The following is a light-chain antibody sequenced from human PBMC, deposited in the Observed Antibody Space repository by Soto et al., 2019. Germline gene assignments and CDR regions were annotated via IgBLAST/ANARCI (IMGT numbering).Light chain of an antibody. V-gene: IGLV2-14*01. CDR3: SSYTSXLWV. CDR1: SSDVGGYNY. Sequence: QSALTQPASVSGSPGQSITISCTGTSSDVGGYNYVSWYQQHPGKAPKLMIYDVSNRPSGVSNRFSGSKSGNTASLTISGLQAEDEADYYCSSYTSXLWVFGGGTQX. J-gene: IGLJ3*02. CDR2: DVS.